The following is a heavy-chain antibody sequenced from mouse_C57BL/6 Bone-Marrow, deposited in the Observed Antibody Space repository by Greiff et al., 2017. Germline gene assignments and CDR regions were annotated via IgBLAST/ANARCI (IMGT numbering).Heavy chain of an antibody. CDR2: ISSGGSYT. CDR3: ARQGAY. V-gene: IGHV5-6*01. J-gene: IGHJ3*01. CDR1: GFTFSSYG. Sequence: EVKLVESGGDLVKPGGSLTLSCAASGFTFSSYGMSWVRQTPDKRLEWVATISSGGSYTYYPDSVKGRFTISRDNAKNTLYLQMSSLKSEDTAMYYCARQGAYWGQGTLVTVSA.